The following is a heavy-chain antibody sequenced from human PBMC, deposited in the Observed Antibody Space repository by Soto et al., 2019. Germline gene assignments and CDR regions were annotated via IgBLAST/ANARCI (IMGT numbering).Heavy chain of an antibody. J-gene: IGHJ4*02. CDR3: VRGKVNFDF. V-gene: IGHV4-38-2*02. Sequence: SETLSLTCIVSNYSISSGYHWGWIRQPPGKGLEGIGTIYQSGNTYQNPFLKSRVILSIDTSKNQFSLNLRNVTAADTAVYYCVRGKVNFDFWGKGILVTVSS. CDR1: NYSISSGYH. CDR2: IYQSGNT.